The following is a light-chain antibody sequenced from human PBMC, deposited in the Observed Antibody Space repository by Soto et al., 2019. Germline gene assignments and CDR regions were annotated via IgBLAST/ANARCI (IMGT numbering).Light chain of an antibody. Sequence: DIQITQSPSSLSASVGDRVTITCRASQSIASYLNWYQHKPGKAPKLLIYAASTLQSGVPSRFSGSGSGTDFTLTISSLQPEDFATYYCQQSYSSPETFGQGTPVEI. CDR2: AAS. CDR3: QQSYSSPET. CDR1: QSIASY. J-gene: IGKJ1*01. V-gene: IGKV1-39*01.